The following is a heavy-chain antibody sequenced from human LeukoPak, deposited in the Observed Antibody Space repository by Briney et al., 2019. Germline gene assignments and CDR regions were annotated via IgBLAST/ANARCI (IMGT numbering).Heavy chain of an antibody. Sequence: ASVKVSCKASGYTFTSYGISWVRQAPGQGLEWMGWINPNSGGTNYAQKFQGRVTMTRDTSISTAYMELSRLRSDDTAVYYCAREANDYGDYEDYNWFDPWGQGTLVTVSS. CDR2: INPNSGGT. CDR3: AREANDYGDYEDYNWFDP. V-gene: IGHV1-2*02. J-gene: IGHJ5*02. CDR1: GYTFTSYG. D-gene: IGHD4-17*01.